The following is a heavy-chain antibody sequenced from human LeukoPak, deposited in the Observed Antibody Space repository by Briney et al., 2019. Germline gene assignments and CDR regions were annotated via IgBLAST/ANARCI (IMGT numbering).Heavy chain of an antibody. V-gene: IGHV1-2*02. J-gene: IGHJ4*02. Sequence: ASVKVSCKASGYTFTGYYMHWVRQAPGQGLEWMGWINPNSGGTNYAQKFQGRVTMTRDTSISTAYMELSRLRSDDTAVYYCARGHRTYYYDSRGYSPGWGQGALVTVSS. CDR3: ARGHRTYYYDSRGYSPG. CDR2: INPNSGGT. CDR1: GYTFTGYY. D-gene: IGHD3-22*01.